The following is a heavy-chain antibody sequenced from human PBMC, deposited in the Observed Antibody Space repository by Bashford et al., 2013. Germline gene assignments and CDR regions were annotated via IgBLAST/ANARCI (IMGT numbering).Heavy chain of an antibody. J-gene: IGHJ4*02. CDR2: INPKTGGT. D-gene: IGHD4-11*01. V-gene: IGHV1-2*02. Sequence: WVRQAPGQGLEWMGWINPKTGGTSYAQKFQGRVTITRDTSINTVYVELSRLRSDDAAVYYCARDLHLTTLTTGTLGYWGQGTLVTVSS. CDR3: ARDLHLTTLTTGTLGY.